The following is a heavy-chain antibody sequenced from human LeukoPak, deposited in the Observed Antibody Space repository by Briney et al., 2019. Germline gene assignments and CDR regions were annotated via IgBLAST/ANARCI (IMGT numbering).Heavy chain of an antibody. D-gene: IGHD3-3*01. CDR1: GFSFSSYG. Sequence: GGSLRLSCAASGFSFSSYGMSWVRQAPGKGLEWVANIKQDGSEKYYVDSVKGRFTISRDNAKNSLYLQMNSLRAEDTGVYYCAREHLGVAAADYWGQGTLVTVSS. CDR3: AREHLGVAAADY. CDR2: IKQDGSEK. V-gene: IGHV3-7*01. J-gene: IGHJ4*02.